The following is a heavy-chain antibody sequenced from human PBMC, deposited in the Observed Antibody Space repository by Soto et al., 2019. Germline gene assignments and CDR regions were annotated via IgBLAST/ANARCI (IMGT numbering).Heavy chain of an antibody. CDR2: INHSGDT. CDR1: GGSFSGYY. CDR3: ARTGGMDV. J-gene: IGHJ6*02. V-gene: IGHV4-34*01. Sequence: QVQLQQWGAGLLKPSETLSLTCAVYGGSFSGYYWSWLRQTPEKGLEWIGEINHSGDTKYNPTLESQVTISVDTSKNQFSLKVNSVSAADTAVYYCARTGGMDVWGQGATVTVSS.